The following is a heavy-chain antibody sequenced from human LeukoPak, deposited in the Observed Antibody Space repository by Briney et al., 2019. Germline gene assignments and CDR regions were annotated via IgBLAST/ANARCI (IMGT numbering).Heavy chain of an antibody. V-gene: IGHV4-34*01. CDR2: NKNNGRT. CDR3: ARVPRLYCSSTSCYYYYYYMDV. CDR1: GGGFRGYY. J-gene: IGHJ6*03. Sequence: LGTLFPNVAVLGGGFRGYYWRWIPHPPREGVGWVGGNKNNGRTNYNPSLKSRVTISVDTSKNQFSLKLSSVTAADTAVYYCARVPRLYCSSTSCYYYYYYMDVWGKGTTVTVSS. D-gene: IGHD2-2*01.